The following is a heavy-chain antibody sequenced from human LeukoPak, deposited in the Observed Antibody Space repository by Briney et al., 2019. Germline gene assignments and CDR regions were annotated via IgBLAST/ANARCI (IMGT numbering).Heavy chain of an antibody. V-gene: IGHV3-21*01. J-gene: IGHJ6*02. Sequence: PGRSLRLSCAASGFTFSSYSMNWVRQAPGKGLEWVSSISSSSSYIYYADSVKGRFTISRDNAKNSLYLQMNSLRAEDTAVYYCASFPSSSWALDGMDVWGQGTTVTVSS. CDR3: ASFPSSSWALDGMDV. CDR2: ISSSSSYI. D-gene: IGHD6-13*01. CDR1: GFTFSSYS.